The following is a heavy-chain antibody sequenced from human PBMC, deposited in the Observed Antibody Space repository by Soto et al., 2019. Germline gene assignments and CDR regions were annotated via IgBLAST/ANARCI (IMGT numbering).Heavy chain of an antibody. V-gene: IGHV1-3*01. Sequence: QVQLVQSGTEVRKPGASVKVSCKTSGYTFTKYPLHWVRQAPGQRLEWLGWINAAYGNTKYSQKFQGRVTITRDTHATTAYMELSSLRSEDTAVYYCARDQGEEQAPRWYFDLWGRGTLVTVSS. CDR2: INAAYGNT. CDR1: GYTFTKYP. J-gene: IGHJ2*01. D-gene: IGHD6-13*01. CDR3: ARDQGEEQAPRWYFDL.